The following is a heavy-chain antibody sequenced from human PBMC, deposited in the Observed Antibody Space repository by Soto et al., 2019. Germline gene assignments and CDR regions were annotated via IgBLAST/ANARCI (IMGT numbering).Heavy chain of an antibody. CDR2: IYHSGST. V-gene: IGHV4-4*02. CDR3: ARLRITMVRGARGYYYYGMDV. Sequence: SETLSLTCAVSGGSISSSNWWSWVRQPPGKGLEWIGEIYHSGSTNYNPSLKSRVTISVDKSKNQFSLKLSSVTDADTAVYYCARLRITMVRGARGYYYYGMDVWGQGTTVTVSS. CDR1: GGSISSSNW. D-gene: IGHD3-10*01. J-gene: IGHJ6*02.